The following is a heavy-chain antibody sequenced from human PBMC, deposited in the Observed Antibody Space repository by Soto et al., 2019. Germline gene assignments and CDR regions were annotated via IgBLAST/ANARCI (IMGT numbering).Heavy chain of an antibody. V-gene: IGHV3-33*01. CDR1: GFTFSSYG. J-gene: IGHJ4*02. D-gene: IGHD6-6*01. CDR2: IWYDVSNK. CDR3: ATEEYSSSAKYFDY. Sequence: QVQLVESGGGVVQPGRSLRLSCAASGFTFSSYGMHWVRQAPGKGLEWVAIIWYDVSNKYYADFVKGRFTISRDNYKNTLYLQMNGLRAEDTALYYCATEEYSSSAKYFDYWGQGTLVTVSS.